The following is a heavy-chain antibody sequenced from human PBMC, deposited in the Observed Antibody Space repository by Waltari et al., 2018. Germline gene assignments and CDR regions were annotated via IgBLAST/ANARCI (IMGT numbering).Heavy chain of an antibody. J-gene: IGHJ4*01. CDR2: IKHDGSEK. D-gene: IGHD6-25*01. CDR1: GFNFKYSW. CDR3: VKERAAAYYFDS. Sequence: EVQLVESGGGLVQPGGSPRLSCTASGFNFKYSWMWWVRQAPGKGLEWVANIKHDGSEKYYVDSVKGRFTISRDNAKNSLYLQMNSLRAEDTAVYYCVKERAAAYYFDS. V-gene: IGHV3-7*01.